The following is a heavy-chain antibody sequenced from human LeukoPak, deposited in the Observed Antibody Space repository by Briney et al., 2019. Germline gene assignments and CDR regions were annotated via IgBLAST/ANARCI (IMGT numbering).Heavy chain of an antibody. CDR1: GFTFSSYS. CDR3: ARDVGDGYNHQEIDY. J-gene: IGHJ4*02. D-gene: IGHD5-24*01. V-gene: IGHV3-21*01. CDR2: ISSSSSYI. Sequence: GGSLRLSCAASGFTFSSYSMNWVRQAPGKGLEWVSSISSSSSYIYYADSVKGRFTISRDNAKNSLYLQMNSLRAKDTAVYYCARDVGDGYNHQEIDYWGQGTLVTVSS.